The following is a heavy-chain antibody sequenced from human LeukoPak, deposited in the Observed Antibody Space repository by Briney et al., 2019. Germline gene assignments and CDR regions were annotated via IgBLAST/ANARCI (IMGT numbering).Heavy chain of an antibody. V-gene: IGHV5-51*01. Sequence: GESLKITCKHSEYSFPNYCIGWVRQMPGKGLEWMGIIYPDDSDTRYSPSFQGQVTISADRSTSTAYLQWSSLKASDTAMYYCAIGRGEQQLGDYWGQGTLVTVSS. CDR3: AIGRGEQQLGDY. J-gene: IGHJ4*02. CDR2: IYPDDSDT. D-gene: IGHD6-13*01. CDR1: EYSFPNYC.